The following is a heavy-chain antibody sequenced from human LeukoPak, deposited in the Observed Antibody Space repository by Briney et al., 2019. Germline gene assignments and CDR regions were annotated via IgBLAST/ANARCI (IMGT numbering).Heavy chain of an antibody. V-gene: IGHV3-30*02. CDR2: IRYDAINK. CDR1: GFTFSTYG. Sequence: PGGSLRPSCAASGFTFSTYGMHWVRQALGKGLEWVAFIRYDAINKYYADSVKGRFTISRDNSRNTLYLQMNSLRAEDTALYYCAKDGDTVSGTYYFDMDVWGKGTTVTISS. CDR3: AKDGDTVSGTYYFDMDV. D-gene: IGHD1-26*01. J-gene: IGHJ6*03.